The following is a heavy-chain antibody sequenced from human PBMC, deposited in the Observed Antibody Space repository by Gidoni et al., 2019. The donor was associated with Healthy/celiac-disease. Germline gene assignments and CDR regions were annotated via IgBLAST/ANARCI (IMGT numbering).Heavy chain of an antibody. CDR1: GFTFSSYS. CDR2: ISSSSSYI. V-gene: IGHV3-21*01. D-gene: IGHD3-10*01. CDR3: ARGPYYYGSGPQDWFDP. J-gene: IGHJ5*02. Sequence: EVQLVESGGGLVKPGGSLRLSCAASGFTFSSYSMNWVRQAPGKGLEWVSSISSSSSYIYYADSVKGRFTISRDNAKNSLYLQMNSLRAEDTAVYYCARGPYYYGSGPQDWFDPWGQGTLVTVSS.